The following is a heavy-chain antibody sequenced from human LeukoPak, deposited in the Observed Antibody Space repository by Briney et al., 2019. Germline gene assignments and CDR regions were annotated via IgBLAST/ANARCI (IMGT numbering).Heavy chain of an antibody. V-gene: IGHV1-18*01. CDR3: ARDFGAPPDY. CDR2: ISVNNGDT. J-gene: IGHJ4*02. D-gene: IGHD3-16*01. Sequence: ASVKVSCKASGYSFINYGISWVRQAPGQGLEWMGWISVNNGDTNFAQKLQGRVTMTTDTSTSTAYMELRSLRSDDTAVYYCARDFGAPPDYWGQGTLVTVSS. CDR1: GYSFINYG.